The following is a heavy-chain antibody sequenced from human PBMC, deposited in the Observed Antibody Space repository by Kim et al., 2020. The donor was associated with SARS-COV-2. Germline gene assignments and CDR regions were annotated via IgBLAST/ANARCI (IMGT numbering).Heavy chain of an antibody. CDR1: GGSISGYS. Sequence: ETLSLTCAVYGGSISGYSWSWIRQPPGKGLEWIAEINHSASTNYNPSLKSRVTISVDTSKNQFSLKLSSVTAADTAVYYCARRNDWNPFDYWGQGTLVTVSS. CDR2: INHSAST. CDR3: ARRNDWNPFDY. V-gene: IGHV4-34*01. J-gene: IGHJ4*02. D-gene: IGHD1-1*01.